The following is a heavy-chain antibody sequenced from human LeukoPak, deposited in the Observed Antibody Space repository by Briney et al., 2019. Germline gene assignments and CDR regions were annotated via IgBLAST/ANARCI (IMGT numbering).Heavy chain of an antibody. Sequence: GGSLRLSCAVSGFAVSSNYMTWVRQAPAKGLEWVSAIYSGGSTYYADSVKVRFTISRDNSENTVYLQMSSLRAEDTAVNYCARDFSGVDYFDYWGQGTLVTVSS. V-gene: IGHV3-53*01. CDR1: GFAVSSNY. J-gene: IGHJ4*02. D-gene: IGHD3-10*01. CDR2: IYSGGST. CDR3: ARDFSGVDYFDY.